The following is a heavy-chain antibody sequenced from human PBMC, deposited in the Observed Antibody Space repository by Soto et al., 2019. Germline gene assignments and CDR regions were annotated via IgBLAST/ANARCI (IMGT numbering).Heavy chain of an antibody. CDR1: GGSVSSGSYY. J-gene: IGHJ6*02. D-gene: IGHD3-10*01. CDR2: IYYSGST. Sequence: SETLSLTCTVSGGSVSSGSYYWIWIRQPPGKGLEWIGYIYYSGSTNYNPSLKSRVTVSVDTSKNQFSLKLSSVTAADTAVYYCARDLTMVRGGGMDVWGQGTTVTVSS. V-gene: IGHV4-61*01. CDR3: ARDLTMVRGGGMDV.